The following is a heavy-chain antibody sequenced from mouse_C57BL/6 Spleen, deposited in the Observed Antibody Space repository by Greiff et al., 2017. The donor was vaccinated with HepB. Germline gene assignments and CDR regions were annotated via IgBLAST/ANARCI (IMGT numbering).Heavy chain of an antibody. J-gene: IGHJ2*01. D-gene: IGHD1-1*01. V-gene: IGHV5-17*01. CDR3: ARPDGGYYGSSY. CDR2: ISSGSSSI. Sequence: EVKLMESGGGLVKPGGSLKLSCAASGFTFSDYGMHWVRQAPEKGLEWVAYISSGSSSIYYADTVKGRFTISRDNAKNTLFLQMTSLRSEDTAMYYCARPDGGYYGSSYWGQGTTLTVSS. CDR1: GFTFSDYG.